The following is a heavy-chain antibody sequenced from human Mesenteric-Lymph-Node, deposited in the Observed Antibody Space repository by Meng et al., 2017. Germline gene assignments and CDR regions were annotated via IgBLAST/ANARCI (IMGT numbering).Heavy chain of an antibody. CDR3: ARTFGELLYEYNWFDP. CDR2: IYYSGST. Sequence: SETLSLTCSVSNSSIRSYYWSWLRQPPGKGLEWIGYIYYSGSTNYNPSLKSRVTISVDTSKNQFSLKLSSVTAADTAVYYCARTFGELLYEYNWFDPWGQGTLVTVSS. J-gene: IGHJ5*02. D-gene: IGHD3-10*01. V-gene: IGHV4-59*01. CDR1: NSSIRSYY.